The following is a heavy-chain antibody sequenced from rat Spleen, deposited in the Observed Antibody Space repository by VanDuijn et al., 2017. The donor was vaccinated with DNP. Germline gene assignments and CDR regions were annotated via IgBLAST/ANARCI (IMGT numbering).Heavy chain of an antibody. CDR2: IIYDGSRT. J-gene: IGHJ3*01. CDR1: SLTLSDYN. V-gene: IGHV5S10*01. D-gene: IGHD1-2*01. Sequence: EVQLVESGGGLVQPGRSLKLSCPASSLTLSDYNMAWVRQAPKRGLEWVATIIYDGSRTFYRDSVKGRFTISRDDAKNTLYLQMNSLRSEDTATYYCAARYSSSWFAYWGQGTLVTVSS. CDR3: AARYSSSWFAY.